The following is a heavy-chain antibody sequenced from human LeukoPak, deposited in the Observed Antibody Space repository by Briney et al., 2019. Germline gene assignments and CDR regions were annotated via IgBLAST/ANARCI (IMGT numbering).Heavy chain of an antibody. CDR1: GYTLTDLS. J-gene: IGHJ4*02. Sequence: ASVKLSRKVSGYTLTDLSMHWMRQPPGKGIEWMGGFDPEDGETIYAQKFQARVSMTEATSKDTAYMELNILRSEDKAGSYCETDSSGWQAAFDYWGQGTLVAVSS. CDR2: FDPEDGET. D-gene: IGHD6-19*01. V-gene: IGHV1-24*01. CDR3: ETDSSGWQAAFDY.